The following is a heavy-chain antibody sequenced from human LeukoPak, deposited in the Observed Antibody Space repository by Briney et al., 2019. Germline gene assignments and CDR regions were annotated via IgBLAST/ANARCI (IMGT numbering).Heavy chain of an antibody. CDR3: VKDLGSAITSALALDV. J-gene: IGHJ6*02. D-gene: IGHD2-15*01. CDR2: IKQDGSEK. CDR1: GFTFSSYW. V-gene: IGHV3-7*03. Sequence: GGSLRLSCAASGFTFSSYWMNWARQAPGKGLEWVAKIKQDGSEKYYVDSVKGRFTISRDNRKNLLHLQMNSLRPDDSAVYYCVKDLGSAITSALALDVWGQGTTVTVSS.